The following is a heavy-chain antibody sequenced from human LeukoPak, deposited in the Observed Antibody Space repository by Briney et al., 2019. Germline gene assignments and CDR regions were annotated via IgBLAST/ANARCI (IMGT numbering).Heavy chain of an antibody. J-gene: IGHJ4*02. CDR1: GGSISSSNW. V-gene: IGHV4-4*02. CDR2: IYHSGST. Sequence: PSETLSLTCAVSGGSISSSNWWSWVRQPPGKGLEWIGEIYHSGSTNYNPSLKSRVTISVDASKNQFSLKLSSVTAADTAVYYCARRDYGDPYFDYWGQGTLVTVSS. CDR3: ARRDYGDPYFDY. D-gene: IGHD4-17*01.